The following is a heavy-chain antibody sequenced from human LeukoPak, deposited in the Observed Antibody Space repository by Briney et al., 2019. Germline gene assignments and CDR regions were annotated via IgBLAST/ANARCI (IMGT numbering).Heavy chain of an antibody. CDR2: LRGNGDT. V-gene: IGHV3-23*01. CDR1: GFTFSSYA. CDR3: VKASWVSSADAVL. D-gene: IGHD3-16*01. Sequence: GGSLRLSCTASGFTFSSYAMSWVREAPARRLEWVSSLRGNGDTFYADFVKGRFTLSRDESKNTVYLQLNNLRVEDTAVYYCVKASWVSSADAVLWGQGTVVTVSS. J-gene: IGHJ4*02.